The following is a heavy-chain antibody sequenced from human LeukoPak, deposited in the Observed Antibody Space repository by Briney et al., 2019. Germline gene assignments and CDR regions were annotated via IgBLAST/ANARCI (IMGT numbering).Heavy chain of an antibody. V-gene: IGHV3-21*01. CDR2: ISTGSTYI. D-gene: IGHD2-15*01. J-gene: IGHJ5*02. CDR3: ITLHIVVEVAAVVP. CDR1: GFTFSSYT. Sequence: GGSLRLSCAASGFTFSSYTMNWVRQAPGKGLEWVSSISTGSTYIYYADSVKGRFTISRDNAKNSLYLQMNSLRAEDTAVYYCITLHIVVEVAAVVPWGQGTLVTVSS.